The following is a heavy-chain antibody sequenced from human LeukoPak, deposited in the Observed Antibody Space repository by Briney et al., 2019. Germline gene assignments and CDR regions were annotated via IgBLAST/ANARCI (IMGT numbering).Heavy chain of an antibody. CDR2: ISAYNGNT. D-gene: IGHD3-10*01. J-gene: IGHJ4*02. V-gene: IGHV1-18*01. Sequence: ASVKVSCKASGYTFTSYGISWVRQAPGQGLEWMGWISAYNGNTNYAQMLQGRVTMTTDTSTSTAYMELRSLRSDDTAVYYCARDSITMVRGVIGYWGQGTLVTVSS. CDR3: ARDSITMVRGVIGY. CDR1: GYTFTSYG.